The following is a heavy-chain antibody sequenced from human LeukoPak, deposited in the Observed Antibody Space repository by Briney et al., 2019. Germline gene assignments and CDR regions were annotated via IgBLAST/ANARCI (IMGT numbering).Heavy chain of an antibody. J-gene: IGHJ4*02. V-gene: IGHV3-11*01. Sequence: PGGSLRLSCAASGFTFSDYYMNWIRQAPGRGLEWVSYISSSGSAIYYADSVKGRFTISRDNAKNSLYLQMNSLRAEDTAVYYCARQQANWGLPPTHFDYWGQGTLVTVSS. D-gene: IGHD7-27*01. CDR2: ISSSGSAI. CDR1: GFTFSDYY. CDR3: ARQQANWGLPPTHFDY.